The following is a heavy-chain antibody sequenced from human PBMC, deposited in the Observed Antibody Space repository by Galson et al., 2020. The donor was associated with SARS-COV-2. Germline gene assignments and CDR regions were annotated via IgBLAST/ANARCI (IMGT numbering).Heavy chain of an antibody. D-gene: IGHD4-17*01. Sequence: TGGSLRLSCAASGFTFRDYAMNWVRQAPGKGLQWVAGISGSGGGTNYADSVKGRFTISRDNSKNTLYLQGNSLRAEDSALYYCAKDRGNYGDSFDYWGQGTLVTVSS. J-gene: IGHJ4*02. CDR3: AKDRGNYGDSFDY. V-gene: IGHV3-23*01. CDR1: GFTFRDYA. CDR2: ISGSGGGT.